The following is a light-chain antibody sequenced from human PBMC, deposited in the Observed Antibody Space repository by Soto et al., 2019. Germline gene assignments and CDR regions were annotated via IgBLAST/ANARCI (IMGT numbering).Light chain of an antibody. V-gene: IGKV3-15*01. Sequence: EMVMTQSPATLSVSPGESATLSCRASQSVSSNLAWYQQKPGQTPRLLIYGASTRATGIPARFSGSGSGTEFTLTISSLQSEYFAVYYCHQYNTWPSFTCGPGTKVDVK. CDR2: GAS. CDR1: QSVSSN. J-gene: IGKJ3*01. CDR3: HQYNTWPSFT.